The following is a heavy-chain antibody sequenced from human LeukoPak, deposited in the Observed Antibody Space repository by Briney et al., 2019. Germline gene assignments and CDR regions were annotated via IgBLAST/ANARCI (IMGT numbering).Heavy chain of an antibody. Sequence: SQTLSLTCTVSGGSISSDDYYWSWFRQPPGKGLEWIGYIYYTGSTCYNPSLKSRVTISVDTSKNHFSLKLSSVTAADTAVYFCARGTTVTSFDYWGQGTLVTVSS. J-gene: IGHJ4*02. CDR3: ARGTTVTSFDY. D-gene: IGHD4-11*01. V-gene: IGHV4-30-4*01. CDR1: GGSISSDDYY. CDR2: IYYTGST.